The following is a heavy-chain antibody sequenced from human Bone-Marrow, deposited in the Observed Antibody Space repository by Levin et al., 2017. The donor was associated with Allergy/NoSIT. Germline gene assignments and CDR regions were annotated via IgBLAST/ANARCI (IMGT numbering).Heavy chain of an antibody. CDR3: ARDLLAVYSDTLTGKGFYFDY. CDR2: ISTYNGDT. J-gene: IGHJ4*02. V-gene: IGHV1-18*01. CDR1: GYTFTTYG. D-gene: IGHD3-9*01. Sequence: GESLKISCKTSGYTFTTYGISWVRQAPGQGLEWMGWISTYNGDTKYTQQFQGRVTMTTDTSTRTAFMELRSLRPDDTAVYYCARDLLAVYSDTLTGKGFYFDYWGQGTLVTVSS.